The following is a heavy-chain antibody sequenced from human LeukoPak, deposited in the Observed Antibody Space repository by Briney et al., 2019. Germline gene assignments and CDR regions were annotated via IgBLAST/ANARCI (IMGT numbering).Heavy chain of an antibody. Sequence: TSETLSLTCTVSGGSIRSGSHYWAWIRQPPGKGLEWIGNIYYSGSTYYNPSLENRVTISIDTSKNHFSLKLSSLSAADTSVYYCAKRDDSGGNLVDLWGQGTLVTVS. CDR1: GGSIRSGSHY. D-gene: IGHD3-22*01. J-gene: IGHJ4*02. V-gene: IGHV4-39*02. CDR2: IYYSGST. CDR3: AKRDDSGGNLVDL.